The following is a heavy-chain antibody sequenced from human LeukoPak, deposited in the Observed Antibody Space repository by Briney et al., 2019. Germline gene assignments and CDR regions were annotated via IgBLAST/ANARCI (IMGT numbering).Heavy chain of an antibody. CDR3: ARDSHSVDTATPRGFDP. CDR2: FHDSGSA. D-gene: IGHD2-15*01. J-gene: IGHJ5*02. Sequence: SETLSLTCTVSGDSISSYFWSWIRQPPGKGLEWIGYFHDSGSANYNPSLKSRITMSVDTSKNQFSLKLRSVTAADAAVYYCARDSHSVDTATPRGFDPWGQGTLVTVSS. CDR1: GDSISSYF. V-gene: IGHV4-59*01.